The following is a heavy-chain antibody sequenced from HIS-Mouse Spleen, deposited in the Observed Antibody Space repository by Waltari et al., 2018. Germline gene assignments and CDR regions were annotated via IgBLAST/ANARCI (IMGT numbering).Heavy chain of an antibody. CDR2: IYYSGST. V-gene: IGHV4-39*07. Sequence: QLQLQESGPGLVKPSETLSLTCXVSGGSISSSSYYWGWIRQPPGKGLEWIGSIYYSGSTYYPXSRKXXVTISVDTSKNQFSLKLSSVTAADTAVYYCAREIPYSSSWYDWYFDLWGRGTLVTVSS. D-gene: IGHD6-13*01. CDR3: AREIPYSSSWYDWYFDL. J-gene: IGHJ2*01. CDR1: GGSISSSSYY.